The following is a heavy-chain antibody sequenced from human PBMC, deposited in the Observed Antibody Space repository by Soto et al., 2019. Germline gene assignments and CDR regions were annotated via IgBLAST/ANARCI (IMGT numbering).Heavy chain of an antibody. CDR1: DDSLTTNKYA. CDR2: VYSNGNT. D-gene: IGHD3-10*01. V-gene: IGHV4-31*03. J-gene: IGHJ4*02. Sequence: QVQLQESGPGLVKPSQTLSLTCTVSDDSLTTNKYAWTWIRQNPEKGLEWIGYVYSNGNTRSSPSLQSRVSMSVDTSKCHFSLRLSSVTAEDKAVYFCARASYFRPAGSYYFVSWGQGTLVTVSS. CDR3: ARASYFRPAGSYYFVS.